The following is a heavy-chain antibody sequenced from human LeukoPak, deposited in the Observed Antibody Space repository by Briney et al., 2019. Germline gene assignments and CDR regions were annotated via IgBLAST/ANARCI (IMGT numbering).Heavy chain of an antibody. Sequence: PGGSLTLSCAASGFTFSSYGMHWVRQAPGKGLEWVAFIRYDGSNKYYADSVKGRFTISRDNSKNTLYLQMNSLRAEDTAVYYCAKDLYCSGGSCYPYGMDVWGQGTTVTVSS. CDR2: IRYDGSNK. V-gene: IGHV3-30*02. CDR1: GFTFSSYG. CDR3: AKDLYCSGGSCYPYGMDV. J-gene: IGHJ6*02. D-gene: IGHD2-15*01.